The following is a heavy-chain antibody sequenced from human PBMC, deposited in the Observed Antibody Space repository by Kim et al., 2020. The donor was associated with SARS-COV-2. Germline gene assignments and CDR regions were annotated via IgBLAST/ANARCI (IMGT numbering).Heavy chain of an antibody. CDR3: AKDLRDIVPVFPVRLH. Sequence: GGSLRLSCAASGFSFNNYAMSWVRQAPGKGLEWVSTISGSGDSRDYADSVKGRFTISRDNSKNTLYLQMNSLRAEDTALYYCAKDLRDIVPVFPVRLHWGQGTLVTVSS. CDR1: GFSFNNYA. CDR2: ISGSGDSR. J-gene: IGHJ4*02. D-gene: IGHD2-8*02. V-gene: IGHV3-23*01.